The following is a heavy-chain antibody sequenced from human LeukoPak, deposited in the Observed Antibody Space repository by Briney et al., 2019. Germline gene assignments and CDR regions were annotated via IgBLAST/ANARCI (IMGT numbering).Heavy chain of an antibody. CDR2: ISGSGGST. CDR3: AKEGGSSWYYFDY. Sequence: GGSLRPSCAASGFTFSSYAMSWVRQAPGKGLEWVSAISGSGGSTYYADSVKGRFTISRDSSKNTLYLQMNSLRAEDTAVYYCAKEGGSSWYYFDYWGQGTLVTVSS. J-gene: IGHJ4*02. CDR1: GFTFSSYA. V-gene: IGHV3-23*01. D-gene: IGHD6-13*01.